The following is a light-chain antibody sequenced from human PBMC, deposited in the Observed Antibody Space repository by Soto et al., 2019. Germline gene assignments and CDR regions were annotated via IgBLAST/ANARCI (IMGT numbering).Light chain of an antibody. CDR2: EVS. V-gene: IGLV2-8*01. Sequence: QSVLNQPPSASGSPGQSVTISCTGNSSDVGGYNYVSWYQQHPGKAPKLMIYEVSKRPSGVPDRFSGSKSGNTASLAVSGLQAEDEADYYCSSYAGSNNLGVFGTGTKVTVL. CDR1: SSDVGGYNY. J-gene: IGLJ1*01. CDR3: SSYAGSNNLGV.